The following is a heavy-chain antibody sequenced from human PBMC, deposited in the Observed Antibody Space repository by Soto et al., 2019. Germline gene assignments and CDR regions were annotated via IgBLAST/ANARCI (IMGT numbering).Heavy chain of an antibody. CDR3: ARGAVVVVAATLGWFDP. CDR2: ISAYNGNT. J-gene: IGHJ5*02. CDR1: GYTFTSYG. Sequence: QVQLVQSGAEVKKPGASVKVSCKASGYTFTSYGISWVRQAPGQGLEWMGWISAYNGNTNYAQKLQGRVTMTTDTSTSTAYMELRRLRSDDTAVYYCARGAVVVVAATLGWFDPWCQGTLVTVSS. D-gene: IGHD2-15*01. V-gene: IGHV1-18*01.